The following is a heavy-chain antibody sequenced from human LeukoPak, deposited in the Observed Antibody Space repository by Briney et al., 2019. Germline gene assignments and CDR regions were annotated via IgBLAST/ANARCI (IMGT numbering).Heavy chain of an antibody. V-gene: IGHV4-30-2*02. CDR1: GGSISSGGYS. CDR3: ARRTFDTSGYYPD. Sequence: KSSETLSLTCAVSGGSISSGGYSWSWIRQPPGKGLEWIGYIYHSGSTYYNPSLKSRVTISVDRSKNQFSLKLSSVTAADTAVYFCARRTFDTSGYYPDWGQGTLVTVSS. J-gene: IGHJ4*02. CDR2: IYHSGST. D-gene: IGHD3-22*01.